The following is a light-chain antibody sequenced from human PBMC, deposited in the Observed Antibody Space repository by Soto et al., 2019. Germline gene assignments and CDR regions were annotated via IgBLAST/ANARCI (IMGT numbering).Light chain of an antibody. V-gene: IGKV1-5*03. Sequence: DIQMTQSPSTLSASVGDRVTITCRASQSISSWLAWYQQNPGKAPKLLIYKASSLHSGVPSRFSGSGSETEFTLTISSLQPDDFAAYYCQQCSIYPWTFGKGTKVEIK. CDR3: QQCSIYPWT. J-gene: IGKJ1*01. CDR2: KAS. CDR1: QSISSW.